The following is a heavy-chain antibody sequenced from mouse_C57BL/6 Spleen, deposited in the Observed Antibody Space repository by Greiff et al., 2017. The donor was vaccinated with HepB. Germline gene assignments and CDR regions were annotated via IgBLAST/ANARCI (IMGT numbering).Heavy chain of an antibody. CDR3: ARYDGYLQAWFAY. D-gene: IGHD2-3*01. J-gene: IGHJ3*01. V-gene: IGHV1-82*01. CDR1: GYAFSSSW. CDR2: IYPGDGDT. Sequence: QVQLKQSGPELVKPGASVKISCKASGYAFSSSWMNWVKQRPGKGLEWIGRIYPGDGDTNYNGKFKGKATLTADKSSSTAYKQRSSLTSEDSAVYFCARYDGYLQAWFAYWGQGTLVTVSA.